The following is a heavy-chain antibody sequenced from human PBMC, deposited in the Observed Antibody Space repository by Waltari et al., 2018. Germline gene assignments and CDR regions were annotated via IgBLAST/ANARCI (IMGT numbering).Heavy chain of an antibody. CDR1: GFTFSSYE. CDR3: ASGESYGDSFFDY. CDR2: IRMSGSTI. D-gene: IGHD4-17*01. Sequence: EVQLVESGGGLVQPGGSLRLSCAASGFTFSSYEMNWVRQAPGKGPCWVSYIRMSGSTIYYADSLKGRFTISRDNAKNSLYLQMNSLRAEDTAVYYCASGESYGDSFFDYWGQGTLVTVSS. V-gene: IGHV3-48*03. J-gene: IGHJ4*02.